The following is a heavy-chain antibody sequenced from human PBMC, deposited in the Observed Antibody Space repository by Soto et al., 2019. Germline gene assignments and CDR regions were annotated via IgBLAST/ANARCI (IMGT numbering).Heavy chain of an antibody. J-gene: IGHJ6*02. CDR3: ARERPLIYTAMVFSPHYGMAV. CDR2: INAGNGNT. CDR1: GYTFTSYA. Sequence: ASVKVSCKASGYTFTSYAMHWVRQAPGQRLEWMGWINAGNGNTKYSQKFQGRVTITRDTSASTAYMELSSLRSEDTAVYYCARERPLIYTAMVFSPHYGMAVWGQGTTVTVSS. D-gene: IGHD5-18*01. V-gene: IGHV1-3*01.